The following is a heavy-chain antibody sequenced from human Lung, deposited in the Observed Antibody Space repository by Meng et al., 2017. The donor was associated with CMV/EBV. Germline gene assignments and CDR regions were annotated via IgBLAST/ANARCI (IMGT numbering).Heavy chain of an antibody. J-gene: IGHJ4*02. CDR1: GFIFSYFE. Sequence: GGSXRLXCTASGFIFSYFEMNWVRQAPGKGLEWVSYIHSSRDTIFYADSVKGRFTISRDNTRKSLYLQMNNLRAEDTAVYYCARFGVGYFGDPSPPSFAYWXQGTXVTVSS. D-gene: IGHD3-10*01. V-gene: IGHV3-48*03. CDR2: IHSSRDTI. CDR3: ARFGVGYFGDPSPPSFAY.